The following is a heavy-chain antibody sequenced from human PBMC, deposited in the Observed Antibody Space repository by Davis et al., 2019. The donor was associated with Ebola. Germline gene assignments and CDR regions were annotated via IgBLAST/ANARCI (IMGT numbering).Heavy chain of an antibody. CDR1: GFTFSNYS. J-gene: IGHJ6*03. D-gene: IGHD3-3*01. V-gene: IGHV3-48*02. CDR3: AREARYYDFWSGYSHLYFFYYMDV. CDR2: ISDSRSTI. Sequence: GESLKISCAASGFTFSNYSMNWVRQAPGTGLEWVSYISDSRSTIYYADSVKGRFTITRDNDKKSLYLQLNSLTDEDTAVYYCAREARYYDFWSGYSHLYFFYYMDVWGKGTTVTVSS.